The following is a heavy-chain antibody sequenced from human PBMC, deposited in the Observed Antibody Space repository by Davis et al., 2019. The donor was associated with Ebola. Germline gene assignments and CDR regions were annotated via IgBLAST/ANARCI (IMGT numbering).Heavy chain of an antibody. CDR2: ISYDGSNK. V-gene: IGHV3-30*18. J-gene: IGHJ4*02. Sequence: PGGSLRLSCAASGFTFSSYGMHWVRQAPGKGLEWVAVISYDGSNKYYADSVKGRFTISRDNSKNTLYLQMNSLRAEDTAVYYSAKEAGFVVVPAAPFDYWGQGTLVTVSS. CDR1: GFTFSSYG. D-gene: IGHD2-2*01. CDR3: AKEAGFVVVPAAPFDY.